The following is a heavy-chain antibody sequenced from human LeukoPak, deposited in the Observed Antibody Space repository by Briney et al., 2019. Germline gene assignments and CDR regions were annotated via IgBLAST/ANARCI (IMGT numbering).Heavy chain of an antibody. D-gene: IGHD2-15*01. CDR3: ARQVVVAATRQGFDY. CDR1: GGSISSSSYY. J-gene: IGHJ4*02. CDR2: IYYSGST. Sequence: SETLSLTCTVFGGSISSSSYYWGWLRQPPGKGLEWIGSIYYSGSTYYNPSLKSRVTISVDTSKNQSSLKLSSVTAADTAVYYCARQVVVAATRQGFDYWGQGTLVTVSS. V-gene: IGHV4-39*01.